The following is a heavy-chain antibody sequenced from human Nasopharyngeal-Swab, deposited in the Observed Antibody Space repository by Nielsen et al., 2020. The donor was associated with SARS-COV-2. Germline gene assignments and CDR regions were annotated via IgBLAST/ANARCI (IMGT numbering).Heavy chain of an antibody. J-gene: IGHJ6*02. V-gene: IGHV7-4-1*02. D-gene: IGHD2-21*01. Sequence: ASVKVSCKASGYTFTSYAMNWVRRAPGKGLEWMGWSNTNTGNPTYAEGVRGRFVFSLDTSVSTAYLHISTLKAEDTAVYYCARDTRSILYYYYGMDVWGQGTTVTVSS. CDR1: GYTFTSYA. CDR3: ARDTRSILYYYYGMDV. CDR2: SNTNTGNP.